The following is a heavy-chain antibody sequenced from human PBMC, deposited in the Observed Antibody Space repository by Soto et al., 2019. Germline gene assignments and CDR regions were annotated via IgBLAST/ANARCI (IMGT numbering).Heavy chain of an antibody. D-gene: IGHD4-17*01. J-gene: IGHJ4*02. CDR1: GGSISSGGYS. V-gene: IGHV4-30-2*01. Sequence: QLQLQESGSGLVKPSQTLSLTCAVSGGSISSGGYSWSWIRQPPGKGLEWIGYIYHSGSTYYNPSLKSRDTMSVDSTKNQFSLKLSSVTAADTAVYYCARPQTTVSSYDYWGQGTLVTVSS. CDR2: IYHSGST. CDR3: ARPQTTVSSYDY.